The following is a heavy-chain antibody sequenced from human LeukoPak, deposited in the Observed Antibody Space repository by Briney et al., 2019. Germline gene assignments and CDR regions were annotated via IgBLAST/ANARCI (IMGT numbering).Heavy chain of an antibody. CDR3: ARLFDGGYPFDY. D-gene: IGHD2-15*01. CDR2: IIPIFGTA. V-gene: IGHV1-69*05. CDR1: GGTFSSYA. J-gene: IGHJ4*02. Sequence: ASVKVSCKASGGTFSSYAISWVRQAPGQGRERMGVIIPIFGTANYAQKFQGRVTITTDESTSTAYMELSSLRSEDTAVYYCARLFDGGYPFDYWGQGTLVTVSS.